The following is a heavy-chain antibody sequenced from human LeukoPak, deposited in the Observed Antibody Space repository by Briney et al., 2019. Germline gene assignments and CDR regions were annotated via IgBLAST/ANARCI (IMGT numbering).Heavy chain of an antibody. CDR2: ISWNSGSI. CDR3: AKGGGYGVLRSWYFDL. V-gene: IGHV3-9*03. CDR1: GFTFDDYA. Sequence: PGRSLRLSCAASGFTFDDYAMHWVRQAPGKGLEWVLGISWNSGSIGYADSVKGRFTISRDNAKNSLYLQMNSLRAEDMALYYCAKGGGYGVLRSWYFDLWGRGTLVTVSS. D-gene: IGHD4-17*01. J-gene: IGHJ2*01.